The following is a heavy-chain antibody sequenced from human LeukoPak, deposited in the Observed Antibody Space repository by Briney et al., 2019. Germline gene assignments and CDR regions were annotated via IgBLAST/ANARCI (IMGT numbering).Heavy chain of an antibody. Sequence: SETLSLTCTVSGGSISSYYWSWIRQPPGKGLEWIGYIYYSGSTNYNPSLKSRVTISVDTSKNQFSLKLSSVTAADTAVYYCARAYVEMAPVNYWGQGTLVTVSS. CDR1: GGSISSYY. D-gene: IGHD5-24*01. CDR2: IYYSGST. J-gene: IGHJ4*02. V-gene: IGHV4-59*01. CDR3: ARAYVEMAPVNY.